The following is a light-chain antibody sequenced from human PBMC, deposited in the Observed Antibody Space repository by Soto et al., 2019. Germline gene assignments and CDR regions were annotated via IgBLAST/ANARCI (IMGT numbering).Light chain of an antibody. J-gene: IGLJ2*01. Sequence: QSVLTQPASVSGSPGQSITISCTGTSSDVGSYNLVSWYQQHPDKAPKLMIYEVSKRPSGVSNRFSGSKSGNTASLTISGLQAEDEADYYCCSYAGSSTLEVFGGGTKLTVL. V-gene: IGLV2-23*02. CDR3: CSYAGSSTLEV. CDR1: SSDVGSYNL. CDR2: EVS.